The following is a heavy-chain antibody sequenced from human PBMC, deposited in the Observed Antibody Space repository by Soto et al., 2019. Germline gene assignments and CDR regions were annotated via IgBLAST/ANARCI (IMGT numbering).Heavy chain of an antibody. D-gene: IGHD4-17*01. CDR1: GGSISSYY. Sequence: SETLSLTCTVSGGSISSYYWSWIRQPPGKGLEWIGYIYYSGSTNYNPSLKSRVTISVDTSKNQFSLKLSSVTAADTAVYYCARERYGDYGYWGQGTLVTVSS. CDR3: ARERYGDYGY. J-gene: IGHJ4*02. V-gene: IGHV4-59*01. CDR2: IYYSGST.